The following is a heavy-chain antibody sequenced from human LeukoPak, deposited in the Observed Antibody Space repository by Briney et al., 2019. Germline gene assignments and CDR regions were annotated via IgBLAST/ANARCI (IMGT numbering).Heavy chain of an antibody. CDR3: SGEQLVAGDY. CDR2: IYHSGST. Sequence: TLSLTCTVSGGSISSGGYYWSWIRQPPGKGLEWIGYIYHSGSTYYNPSLKSRVTISVDRSKNQLSLKLSSVTAADTAVYYCSGEQLVAGDYWGQGTLVTVSS. V-gene: IGHV4-30-2*01. J-gene: IGHJ4*02. D-gene: IGHD6-6*01. CDR1: GGSISSGGYY.